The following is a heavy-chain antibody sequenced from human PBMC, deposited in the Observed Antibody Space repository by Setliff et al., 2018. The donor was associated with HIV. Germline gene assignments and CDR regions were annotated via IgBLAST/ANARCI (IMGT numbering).Heavy chain of an antibody. Sequence: ASVKVSCKASGYTFSSHGITWVRQAPGQGLDWMGWMNPNTGDTGFAQRFQDRFIMTSDTATNTAFLELKSLTSDDTAVYYCVSRQLGGVDFWGQGTLVTVSS. J-gene: IGHJ4*02. D-gene: IGHD2-8*02. CDR2: MNPNTGDT. V-gene: IGHV1-8*02. CDR3: VSRQLGGVDF. CDR1: GYTFSSHG.